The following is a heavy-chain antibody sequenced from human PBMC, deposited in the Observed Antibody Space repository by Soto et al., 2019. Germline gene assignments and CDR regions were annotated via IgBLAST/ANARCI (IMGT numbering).Heavy chain of an antibody. Sequence: GASLKISCKASGYSFPGYWIGWVHQMPRKGLEWMGIIYPDNSNTRYSPSFQGQVTISADKSISTAYLQWSSLKASDTAMYYCARQAATVTTVPLLYFDPWGQGTLVTVSS. CDR1: GYSFPGYW. D-gene: IGHD4-4*01. CDR2: IYPDNSNT. CDR3: ARQAATVTTVPLLYFDP. V-gene: IGHV5-51*07. J-gene: IGHJ5*02.